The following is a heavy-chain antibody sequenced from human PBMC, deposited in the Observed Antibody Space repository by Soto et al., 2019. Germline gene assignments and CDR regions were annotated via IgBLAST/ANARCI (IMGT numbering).Heavy chain of an antibody. D-gene: IGHD3-3*01. J-gene: IGHJ1*01. CDR1: GFTFSVYA. V-gene: IGHV3-23*01. Sequence: LRLSCVASGFTFSVYAMSWVRQAPGKGLEWVSVIGGSGGDIYYADSVKGRFTISRDNSKNTLYLQINSLRAEDMVFYYCAKQQGLLWSSYYFQYGGLGTLVTVS. CDR3: AKQQGLLWSSYYFQY. CDR2: IGGSGGDI.